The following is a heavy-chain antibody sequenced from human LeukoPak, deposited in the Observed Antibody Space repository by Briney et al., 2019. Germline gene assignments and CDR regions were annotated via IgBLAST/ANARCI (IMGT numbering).Heavy chain of an antibody. J-gene: IGHJ5*02. CDR1: GFTFSSYA. D-gene: IGHD4-17*01. CDR3: AKTHWATVTNNWFDP. Sequence: GGSLRLSCAASGFTFSSYAMSWVRQAPGKGLEWVSAISGSGGSTYYADSVKGRFTISRDNSKNTLYLQMNSLRAEDTAVYYCAKTHWATVTNNWFDPWGQGTLVTVSS. V-gene: IGHV3-23*01. CDR2: ISGSGGST.